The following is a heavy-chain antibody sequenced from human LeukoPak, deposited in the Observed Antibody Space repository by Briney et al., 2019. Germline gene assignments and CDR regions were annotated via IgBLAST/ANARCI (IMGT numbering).Heavy chain of an antibody. CDR1: GGTFSSYA. CDR2: IIPIFGTA. D-gene: IGHD3-3*01. Sequence: SVKVSCKASGGTFSSYAISWVRQAPGQGLEWMGGIIPIFGTANYAQKFQGRVTITADESTSTAYMELSSLRSEDTAVYYCARGGSGITIFGVAGPGYYYYGMDVWGQGTTVTVSS. V-gene: IGHV1-69*13. J-gene: IGHJ6*02. CDR3: ARGGSGITIFGVAGPGYYYYGMDV.